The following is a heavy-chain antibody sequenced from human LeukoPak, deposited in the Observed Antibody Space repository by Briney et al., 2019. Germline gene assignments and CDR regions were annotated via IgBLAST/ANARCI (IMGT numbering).Heavy chain of an antibody. CDR1: GATFSSYA. CDR2: ISGSGGST. V-gene: IGHV3-23*01. J-gene: IGHJ4*02. D-gene: IGHD6-19*01. Sequence: GGSLRLSCAASGATFSSYAMSWVRQAPGKGLEWVSAISGSGGSTYYADSVKGRFTIYRDNSKNTLYLQMNSLRAEDTAVYYCAKGYVGSGWYEYYFDYWGQGTLVTVSS. CDR3: AKGYVGSGWYEYYFDY.